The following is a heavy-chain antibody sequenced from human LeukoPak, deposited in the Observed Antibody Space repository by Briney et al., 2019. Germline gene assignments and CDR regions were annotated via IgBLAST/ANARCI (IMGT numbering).Heavy chain of an antibody. Sequence: SETLSLTCTVSGGSISSYYWSWIRQPPGKGLEWIGYIYYSGSTNYNPSLKSRVTISVDTSKNQFSLKLSSVTAADTAVYYCARVRAYCGGDCYSGYWGQGTLVTVSS. CDR3: ARVRAYCGGDCYSGY. D-gene: IGHD2-21*01. CDR2: IYYSGST. CDR1: GGSISSYY. V-gene: IGHV4-59*08. J-gene: IGHJ4*02.